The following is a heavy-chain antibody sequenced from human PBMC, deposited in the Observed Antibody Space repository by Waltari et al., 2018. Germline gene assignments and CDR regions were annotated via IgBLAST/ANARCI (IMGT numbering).Heavy chain of an antibody. CDR1: GYTFTGYY. CDR3: ARDRSGSYYGGVDY. V-gene: IGHV1-2*06. Sequence: VQLVQSGAEVKKPGASVKVSCTASGYTFTGYYMHWVRQAPGQGLEWMGRINPNSGGTNYAQKFQGRVTMTRDTSISTAYMELSRLRSDDTAVYYCARDRSGSYYGGVDYWGQGTLVTVSS. CDR2: INPNSGGT. D-gene: IGHD1-26*01. J-gene: IGHJ4*02.